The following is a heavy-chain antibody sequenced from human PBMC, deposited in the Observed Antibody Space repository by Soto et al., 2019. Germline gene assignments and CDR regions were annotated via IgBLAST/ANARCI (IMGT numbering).Heavy chain of an antibody. CDR3: AKDLTRQLAYWLDP. J-gene: IGHJ5*02. Sequence: GGSLRLSCAVSGFTVSNNYMSWVRQAPGKGLEGVSVIYSGGYTAYGDSVKGRFTISRDNSKNTLYLQMNSLRADDTALYYCAKDLTRQLAYWLDPWGQGTQVTVSS. CDR2: IYSGGYT. D-gene: IGHD6-6*01. CDR1: GFTVSNNY. V-gene: IGHV3-53*01.